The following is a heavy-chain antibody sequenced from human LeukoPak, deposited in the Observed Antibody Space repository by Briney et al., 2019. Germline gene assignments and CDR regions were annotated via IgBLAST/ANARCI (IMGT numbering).Heavy chain of an antibody. J-gene: IGHJ5*02. CDR2: INLGDSDT. CDR1: GHRFTNHW. D-gene: IGHD1-26*01. CDR3: ARRPYSGSYDP. V-gene: IGHV5-51*01. Sequence: GESLKISCEVSGHRFTNHWIGWVRQMPGKGLEWMGIINLGDSDTKYSPSFQGQVTISLDKSISTAYLQWRSLKASDTAMYYCARRPYSGSYDPWGQGTLVTVSS.